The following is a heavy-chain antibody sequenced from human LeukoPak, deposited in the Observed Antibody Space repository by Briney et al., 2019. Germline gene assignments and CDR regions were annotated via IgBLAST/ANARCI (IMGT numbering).Heavy chain of an antibody. V-gene: IGHV1-46*01. CDR1: GYTFITYY. D-gene: IGHD4-23*01. J-gene: IGHJ1*01. CDR2: INPSGGSA. CDR3: AKGGRDYGDSSGTD. Sequence: ASVKVSCKASGYTFITYYMHWVRQAPGQGLEWMGIINPSGGSATYAQMFQGRVILTRDTSTRTVYMELYSLRSEDTAVYYCAKGGRDYGDSSGTDWGQGTLVTVSS.